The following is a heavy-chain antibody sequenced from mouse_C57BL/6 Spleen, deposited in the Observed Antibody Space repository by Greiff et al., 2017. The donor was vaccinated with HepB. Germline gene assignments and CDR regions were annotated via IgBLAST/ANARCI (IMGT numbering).Heavy chain of an antibody. J-gene: IGHJ2*01. V-gene: IGHV14-2*01. CDR1: GFNIKDYY. CDR3: ARTTVGYFDY. D-gene: IGHD1-1*01. CDR2: IDPEDGET. Sequence: VQLQQSGAELVKPGASVKLSCTASGFNIKDYYMHWVKQRTEQGLEWIGRIDPEDGETKYAPNFQGKATITADTSSNTAYLQLSSLTSEDTAVYYCARTTVGYFDYWGQGTTLTVSS.